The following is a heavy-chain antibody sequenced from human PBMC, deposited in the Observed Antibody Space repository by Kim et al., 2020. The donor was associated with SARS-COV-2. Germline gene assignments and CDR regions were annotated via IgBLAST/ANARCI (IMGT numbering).Heavy chain of an antibody. Sequence: TENAASVKGRFTISRDNSKNSLYLQMNSLKTEDTAVYYCARGALNTGFDFWGQGALVTVSS. J-gene: IGHJ4*02. V-gene: IGHV3-72*01. CDR2: T. D-gene: IGHD1-1*01. CDR3: ARGALNTGFDF.